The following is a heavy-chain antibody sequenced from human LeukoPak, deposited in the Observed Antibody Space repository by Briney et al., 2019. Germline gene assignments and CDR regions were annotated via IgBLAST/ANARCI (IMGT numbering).Heavy chain of an antibody. J-gene: IGHJ4*02. CDR3: ARPYYYDSSGRLVLSIGY. V-gene: IGHV1-46*01. Sequence: ASLKVSCKASGYTFTSYYMHWVRQAPGQGLEWMGIINPSGGSTSYAQKFQGRVTMTRDTSTSTVYMELSSLRSEDTAVYYCARPYYYDSSGRLVLSIGYWGQGTLVTVSS. D-gene: IGHD3-22*01. CDR1: GYTFTSYY. CDR2: INPSGGST.